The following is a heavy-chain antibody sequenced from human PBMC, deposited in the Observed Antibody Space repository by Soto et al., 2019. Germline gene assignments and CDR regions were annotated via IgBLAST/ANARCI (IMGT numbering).Heavy chain of an antibody. D-gene: IGHD1-26*01. CDR2: INPKSGGT. CDR1: GYTFTAYY. Sequence: GASVKVSCKASGYTFTAYYMHWVRQAPGQGLEWVGWINPKSGGTMYPQKFQGRVTMTWDTSISTAYMALTRLRSDDTAVYYCARDLEKGGGSAGFDYWGQGTLVTVSS. J-gene: IGHJ4*02. CDR3: ARDLEKGGGSAGFDY. V-gene: IGHV1-2*02.